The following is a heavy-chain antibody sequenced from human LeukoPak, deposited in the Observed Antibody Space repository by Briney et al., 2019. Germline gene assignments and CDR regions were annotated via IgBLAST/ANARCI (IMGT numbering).Heavy chain of an antibody. V-gene: IGHV4-34*01. CDR2: INHSGST. CDR3: ARWGGAAAGTQWFDY. Sequence: KPSETLSLTCAVYGGSFSGYYWSWIRQPPGKGLEWIGEINHSGSTNYNPSLKSRITISVDTSKNLFSLELSSVTAADTAVYYCARWGGAAAGTQWFDYWGQGTLVTV. CDR1: GGSFSGYY. J-gene: IGHJ4*02. D-gene: IGHD6-13*01.